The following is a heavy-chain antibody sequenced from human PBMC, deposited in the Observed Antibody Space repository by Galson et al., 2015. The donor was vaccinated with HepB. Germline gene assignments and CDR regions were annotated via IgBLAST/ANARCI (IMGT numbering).Heavy chain of an antibody. Sequence: TLSLTCTVSGGSISSGSYYWSWIRQPAGKGLEWIGRIYTSGSTNYNPSLKSRVTMSVDTSKNQFSLKLSSVTAADTAVYYCASGRLYCSSTSCYNGALDYWGQGTLVTVSS. J-gene: IGHJ4*02. V-gene: IGHV4-61*02. CDR3: ASGRLYCSSTSCYNGALDY. CDR2: IYTSGST. D-gene: IGHD2-2*02. CDR1: GGSISSGSYY.